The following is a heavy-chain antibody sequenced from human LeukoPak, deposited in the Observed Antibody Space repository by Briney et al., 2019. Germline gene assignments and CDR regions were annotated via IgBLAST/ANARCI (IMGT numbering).Heavy chain of an antibody. Sequence: GESLKISXKGSGYSFTSYWIAWLRQMSGKGLEWMGIIYPGDSDTRYSPSFKGQVTISADKSINTAYLQWSGLKASDTAMYYCARQIGSSGYFDFWGQGTLVTVSS. CDR1: GYSFTSYW. J-gene: IGHJ4*02. V-gene: IGHV5-51*01. D-gene: IGHD6-19*01. CDR3: ARQIGSSGYFDF. CDR2: IYPGDSDT.